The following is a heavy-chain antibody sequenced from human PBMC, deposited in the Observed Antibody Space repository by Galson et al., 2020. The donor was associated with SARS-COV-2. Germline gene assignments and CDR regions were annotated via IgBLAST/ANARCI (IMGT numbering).Heavy chain of an antibody. D-gene: IGHD3-16*02. V-gene: IGHV4-38-2*01. CDR3: ASQGVNIVVLVAVPGGFFDL. CDR1: GYSISTTNY. Sequence: SETLSLTCAVSGYSISTTNYCCCVRLPPGKGVEWIGSNYPNRRTYYNTPPESRVTTTADTSSNQFFPTLTSVTAADTAFYYCASQGVNIVVLVAVPGGFFDLLCRGTLVTVAS. CDR2: NYPNRRT. J-gene: IGHJ2*01.